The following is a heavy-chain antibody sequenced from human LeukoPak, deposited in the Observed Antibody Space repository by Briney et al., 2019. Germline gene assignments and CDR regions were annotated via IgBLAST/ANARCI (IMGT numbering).Heavy chain of an antibody. D-gene: IGHD4-11*01. CDR1: GGSISNYY. CDR2: IYNSGST. J-gene: IGHJ4*02. V-gene: IGHV4-59*01. Sequence: SETLSLTCTVSGGSISNYYWSWIRQPPGKGLEWIGYIYNSGSTNYNPSLKSRVTISVDTSKNQFSLKLSSVTAADTAVYYCARLYSSSLGRVFDYWGQGTLVTVSS. CDR3: ARLYSSSLGRVFDY.